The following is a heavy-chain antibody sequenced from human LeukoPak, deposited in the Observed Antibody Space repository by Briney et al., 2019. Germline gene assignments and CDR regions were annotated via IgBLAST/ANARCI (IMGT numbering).Heavy chain of an antibody. CDR3: ARVAPGVVVPHLDN. Sequence: SETLSLTCAVSGDSIDSSNWWSWVRQPPGKGLEWIAEIYHSGNINYNPSLKSRVTISVDKSKKQISLKLSSVTAADTAVYYCARVAPGVVVPHLDNWGQGTLVIVSS. CDR1: GDSIDSSNW. D-gene: IGHD2-2*01. V-gene: IGHV4-4*02. CDR2: IYHSGNI. J-gene: IGHJ4*02.